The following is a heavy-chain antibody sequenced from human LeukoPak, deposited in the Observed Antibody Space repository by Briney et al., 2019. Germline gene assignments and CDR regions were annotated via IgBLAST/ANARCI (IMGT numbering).Heavy chain of an antibody. J-gene: IGHJ3*02. V-gene: IGHV1-69*06. Sequence: APVKVSCKASGGTFSSYAISWVRQAPGQGLEWMGGIIPIFGTANYAQKFQGRVTITADKSTSTAYMELSSLRSEDTAVYYCARASSGWYDAFDIWGQGTMVTVSS. CDR3: ARASSGWYDAFDI. CDR1: GGTFSSYA. CDR2: IIPIFGTA. D-gene: IGHD6-19*01.